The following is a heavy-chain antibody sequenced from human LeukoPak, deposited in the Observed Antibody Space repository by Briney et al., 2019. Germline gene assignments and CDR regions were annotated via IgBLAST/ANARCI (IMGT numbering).Heavy chain of an antibody. D-gene: IGHD6-13*01. Sequence: SETLSLTCTVSGGSISSYYWSWIRQPAGKGLEWIGRIYTSGSTNYNPSLKSRVTMSVDTSKNQFSLKLSSVTAADTAVYYCARDKRIAAATYYYYMDVWGEGTTVTISS. V-gene: IGHV4-4*07. J-gene: IGHJ6*03. CDR1: GGSISSYY. CDR3: ARDKRIAAATYYYYMDV. CDR2: IYTSGST.